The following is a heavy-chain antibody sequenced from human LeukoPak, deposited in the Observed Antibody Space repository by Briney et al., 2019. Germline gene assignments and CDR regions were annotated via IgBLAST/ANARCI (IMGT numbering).Heavy chain of an antibody. CDR2: ISSSSSYI. CDR1: GFTFSSYS. Sequence: GGSLRLSCAASGFTFSSYSMNWVRQAPGKGLEWVSSISSSSSYIYYADSVEGRFTISRDNAKNSLYLQMNSLRAEDTAVYYCARGPFRYCSGGSCYTANYYYMDVWGKGTTVTVSS. J-gene: IGHJ6*03. V-gene: IGHV3-21*01. CDR3: ARGPFRYCSGGSCYTANYYYMDV. D-gene: IGHD2-15*01.